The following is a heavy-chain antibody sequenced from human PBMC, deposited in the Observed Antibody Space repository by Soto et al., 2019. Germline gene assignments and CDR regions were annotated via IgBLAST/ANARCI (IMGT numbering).Heavy chain of an antibody. J-gene: IGHJ4*02. D-gene: IGHD6-6*01. CDR2: IIPIFTTT. Sequence: ASVKVSCKASGGTFSNSAIAWVRQAPGQGLEWLGMIIPIFTTTNYAQKFKDRLTISADGSTSTAYMELSGLKSEDTAVYFCARPSGLLGQYSALVDYWGQGTLVTVSS. V-gene: IGHV1-69*13. CDR3: ARPSGLLGQYSALVDY. CDR1: GGTFSNSA.